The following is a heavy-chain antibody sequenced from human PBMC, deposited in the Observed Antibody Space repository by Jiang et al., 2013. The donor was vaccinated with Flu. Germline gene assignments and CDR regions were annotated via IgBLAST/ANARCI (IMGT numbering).Heavy chain of an antibody. CDR3: ARQRHTKGQNEFAFDF. J-gene: IGHJ3*01. CDR2: IYPGDSDT. Sequence: GAEVKKPGESLKISCKGSGYSFTSYWIGWVRQMPGKGLEWMGLIYPGDSDTRYSPSFQGQVTISADKSANTAYLQWGSLKASDTATYYCARQRHTKGQNEFAFDFWGQGTMVTVSS. D-gene: IGHD2/OR15-2a*01. CDR1: GYSFTSYW. V-gene: IGHV5-51*01.